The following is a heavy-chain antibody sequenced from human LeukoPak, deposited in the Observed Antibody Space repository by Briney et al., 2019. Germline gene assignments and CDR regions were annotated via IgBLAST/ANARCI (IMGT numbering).Heavy chain of an antibody. V-gene: IGHV1-2*02. Sequence: ASVKVSCKASGYTFTGYYMHWVRQAPGQGLEWMGWINPNSGGTNYAQKFQGRVTMTRDTSISTAYMELSRLRSDDTAVYFCARGIYYDILTGLDYFDFWGQGTLVTVSS. D-gene: IGHD3-9*01. J-gene: IGHJ4*02. CDR3: ARGIYYDILTGLDYFDF. CDR2: INPNSGGT. CDR1: GYTFTGYY.